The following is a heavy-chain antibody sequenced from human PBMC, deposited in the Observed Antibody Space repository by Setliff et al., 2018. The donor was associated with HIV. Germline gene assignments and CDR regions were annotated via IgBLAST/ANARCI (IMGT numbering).Heavy chain of an antibody. D-gene: IGHD3-3*01. V-gene: IGHV1-2*02. CDR1: GYTFTAHH. CDR2: IIPKSGET. J-gene: IGHJ4*02. Sequence: ASVKVSCKPSGYTFTAHHIHWVRQAPGQGPEWMGWIIPKSGETSYAEKFRGRVTMTRDTSLSTAYMELSWLTSDDTAVYYCARVVDRDYDFWSAYEYWGQGTMVTAPQ. CDR3: ARVVDRDYDFWSAYEY.